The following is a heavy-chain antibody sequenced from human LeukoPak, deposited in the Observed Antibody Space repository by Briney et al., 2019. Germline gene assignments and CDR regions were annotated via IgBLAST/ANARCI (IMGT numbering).Heavy chain of an antibody. D-gene: IGHD5-12*01. V-gene: IGHV3-30-3*01. CDR2: ISYDGSNK. CDR1: GFTFSSYA. J-gene: IGHJ4*02. Sequence: GRSLRLSCAASGFTFSSYAMHWVRQAPGKGLEWVAVISYDGSNKYYADSVKGRFTISRDNSKNTLYLQMNSLRAEDTAVYYCARALEFPSGYVGEIDYWGQGTLVTVSS. CDR3: ARALEFPSGYVGEIDY.